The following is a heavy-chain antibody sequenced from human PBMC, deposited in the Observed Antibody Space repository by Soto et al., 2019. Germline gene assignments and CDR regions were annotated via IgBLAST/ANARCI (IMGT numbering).Heavy chain of an antibody. V-gene: IGHV4-34*01. CDR3: ARDKITGLFDY. D-gene: IGHD2-8*02. CDR1: GGSFSGYY. J-gene: IGHJ4*02. CDR2: INHSGST. Sequence: QVQLQQWGAGLLKPSETLSLTCAVYGGSFSGYYWTWIRQPPGTGLEWIGEINHSGSTNYNPSLKSRVTISVHTSKNQFSPKLTSVTAADTAVYYCARDKITGLFDYWGQGTLVTVSS.